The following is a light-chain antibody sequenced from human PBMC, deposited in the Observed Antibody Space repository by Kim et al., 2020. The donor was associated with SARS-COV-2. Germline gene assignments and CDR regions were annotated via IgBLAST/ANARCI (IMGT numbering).Light chain of an antibody. CDR3: QKNNSAPIT. CDR1: QGISNY. CDR2: AAS. J-gene: IGKJ5*01. Sequence: ASVGDRVTITCRASQGISNYLDWYQQKPGRVPKLLIYAASALQTGVPSRFSGSGSGTDFTLTISSLQPEDVATYYCQKNNSAPITFGQGTRLEIK. V-gene: IGKV1-27*01.